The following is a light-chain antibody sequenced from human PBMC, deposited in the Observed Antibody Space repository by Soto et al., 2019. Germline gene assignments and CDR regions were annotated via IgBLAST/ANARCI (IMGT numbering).Light chain of an antibody. Sequence: DIQMTQSPSSLSASVGDRVTITCRASESINRHLNWYQQKPGKAPKLLIYKASSLESGVPSRFSGSGSGTEFTLTISSLQPDDFATYYCQQYNSYSRTFGQGTKVEIK. V-gene: IGKV1-5*03. CDR2: KAS. CDR1: ESINRH. CDR3: QQYNSYSRT. J-gene: IGKJ1*01.